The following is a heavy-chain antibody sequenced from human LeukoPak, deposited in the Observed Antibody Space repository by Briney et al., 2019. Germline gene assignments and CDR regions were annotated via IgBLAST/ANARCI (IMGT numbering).Heavy chain of an antibody. Sequence: GGSLRLPCAASGFTFSSYAMHWVRQAPGKGLEWVSSISNSGGNTYYADSVKGRFTISRDNSKNTLYLQMNSLRAGDTAVYYCEKGGFASWGRETWSPSPQ. J-gene: IGHJ4*02. V-gene: IGHV3-23*01. CDR2: ISNSGGNT. CDR1: GFTFSSYA. CDR3: EKGGFAS.